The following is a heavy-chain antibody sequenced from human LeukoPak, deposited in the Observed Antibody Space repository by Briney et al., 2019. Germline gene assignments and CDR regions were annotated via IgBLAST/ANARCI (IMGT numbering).Heavy chain of an antibody. J-gene: IGHJ4*02. CDR3: ARGDDYYGSGSPFDY. CDR1: GGSFSGYY. V-gene: IGHV4-34*01. CDR2: INHSGST. D-gene: IGHD3-10*01. Sequence: SETLSLTCAVYGGSFSGYYWSWIRQPPGKGLEWIGEINHSGSTNYNPSLKSRVTISVDTSKNQFSLKLSSVTAADTAVYYWARGDDYYGSGSPFDYWGQGTLVTVSS.